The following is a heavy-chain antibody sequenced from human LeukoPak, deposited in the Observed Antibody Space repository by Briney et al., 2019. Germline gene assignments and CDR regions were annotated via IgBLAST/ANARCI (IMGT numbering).Heavy chain of an antibody. CDR2: IYYSGST. Sequence: SETLSLTCSVSGSSISDGYYWGWIRQPPGKGLEWIGSIYYSGSTYYNPSLKSRVTISVDTSKNQFSLKLSSVTAADTAVYYCARLGYDFWIDYWGQGTLVTVSS. D-gene: IGHD3-3*01. CDR3: ARLGYDFWIDY. J-gene: IGHJ4*02. CDR1: GSSISDGYY. V-gene: IGHV4-39*01.